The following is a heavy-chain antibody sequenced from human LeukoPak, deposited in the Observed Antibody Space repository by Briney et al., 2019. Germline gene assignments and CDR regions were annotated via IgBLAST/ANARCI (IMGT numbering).Heavy chain of an antibody. CDR3: ARETGYYSNWFDP. J-gene: IGHJ5*02. CDR2: ISSSSSYI. D-gene: IGHD3-22*01. CDR1: GFTFSSYS. V-gene: IGHV3-21*01. Sequence: GGSLRLSCAASGFTFSSYSMNWVRQAPGKGLEWVSSISSSSSYIYYADSVKGRFTISGDNAKNSLYLQMNSLRAEDTAVYYCARETGYYSNWFDPWGQGTLVTVSS.